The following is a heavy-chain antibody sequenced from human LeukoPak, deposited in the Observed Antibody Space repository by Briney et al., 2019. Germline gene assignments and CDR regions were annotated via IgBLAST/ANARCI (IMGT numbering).Heavy chain of an antibody. CDR3: ARDGRATVVTPERAFDI. CDR1: GGSFSGYY. J-gene: IGHJ3*02. V-gene: IGHV4-59*01. CDR2: IYYSGST. Sequence: PSETLSLTCAVYGGSFSGYYWSWIRQPPGKGLEWIGHIYYSGSTNYNPSLKSRVTISVDTSKNQFSLKLRFVTAADTAVYYCARDGRATVVTPERAFDIWGQGTMVTVSS. D-gene: IGHD4-23*01.